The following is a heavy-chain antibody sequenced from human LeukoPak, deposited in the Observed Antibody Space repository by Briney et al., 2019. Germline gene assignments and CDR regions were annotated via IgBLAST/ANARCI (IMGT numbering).Heavy chain of an antibody. CDR2: IYPGDSDT. CDR1: GYRFTSYW. Sequence: GESLKISCKGSGYRFTSYWSGWVRQMPGKGLEWMGIIYPGDSDTSYSPSFQGQVTISADKSISTAYLQWSSLKASDTAMYSCARQGIVVVPAAIRQQLVRDYYYYGMDVWGQGTTVTVSS. D-gene: IGHD2-2*02. V-gene: IGHV5-51*01. J-gene: IGHJ6*02. CDR3: ARQGIVVVPAAIRQQLVRDYYYYGMDV.